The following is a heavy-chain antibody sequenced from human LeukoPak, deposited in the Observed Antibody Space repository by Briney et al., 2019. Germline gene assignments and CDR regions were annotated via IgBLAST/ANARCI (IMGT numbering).Heavy chain of an antibody. CDR1: GFTFSSYW. V-gene: IGHV3-7*01. J-gene: IGHJ4*02. CDR2: INENGSGR. CDR3: ARAAGGTSRDY. D-gene: IGHD1-26*01. Sequence: GGSLRLSCAVSGFTFSSYWMSWVRQAPGKGLEWLANINENGSGRFYVDSVKGRLTISRDNAKNSLYLQMNSLRAEDTAVYYCARAAGGTSRDYWGQGTLVTVSS.